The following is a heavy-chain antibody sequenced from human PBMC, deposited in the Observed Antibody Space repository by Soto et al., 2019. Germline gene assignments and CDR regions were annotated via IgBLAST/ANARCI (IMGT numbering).Heavy chain of an antibody. D-gene: IGHD3-9*01. CDR2: ISYDGSNK. CDR1: GFTFSSYG. J-gene: IGHJ3*02. Sequence: GGSLRLSCAASGFTFSSYGMHWVRQAPGKGLEWVAVISYDGSNKYYADSVKGRFTISRDNSKNTLYLQMNSLRAEDTAVYYCATDKYYDILTGWTDAFDIWGQGTMVTVSS. V-gene: IGHV3-30*03. CDR3: ATDKYYDILTGWTDAFDI.